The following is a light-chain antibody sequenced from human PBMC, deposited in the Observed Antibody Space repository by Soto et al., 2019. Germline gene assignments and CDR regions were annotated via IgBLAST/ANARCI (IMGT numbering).Light chain of an antibody. J-gene: IGKJ1*01. CDR3: LQDINYPWT. CDR1: QGISSW. Sequence: DVQMTQSPSSVSASVGDRVTITCRASQGISSWLGWYQQKPGKPPKVLIYGASNLQSGVPPRFSGSGSGTDFTLAISSLQPEDSATYYCLQDINYPWTFGQGTKVDIK. V-gene: IGKV1-12*01. CDR2: GAS.